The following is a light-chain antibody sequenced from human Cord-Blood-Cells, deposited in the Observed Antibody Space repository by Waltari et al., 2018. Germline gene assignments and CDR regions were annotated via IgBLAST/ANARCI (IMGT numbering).Light chain of an antibody. J-gene: IGKJ4*01. CDR1: QSVLYSSNNKNY. CDR2: WAS. CDR3: QQYYSTPLT. V-gene: IGKV4-1*01. Sequence: DIVMTQSPDSLAVSLGERATIKCKSSQSVLYSSNNKNYLAWYQQKPGKPPKLLIYWASTRESGVPDRFSGSGSGTDFTLTISSLQAEDVAVYYCQQYYSTPLTFGGGTKVEIK.